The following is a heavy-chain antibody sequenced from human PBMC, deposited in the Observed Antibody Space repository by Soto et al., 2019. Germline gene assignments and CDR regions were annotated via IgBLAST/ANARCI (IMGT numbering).Heavy chain of an antibody. Sequence: QLQLQESGSGLVKPSQTLSLTCAVSGGSISSGGYSWSWIRQPPGKGLEWIGYIYHSGSTYYNPALKSRVTISVDRSKNQFPLKLSSVTAAATAVYYCASAGGLGAVAADYWGQGTLVTVSS. V-gene: IGHV4-30-2*01. J-gene: IGHJ4*02. CDR3: ASAGGLGAVAADY. CDR1: GGSISSGGYS. D-gene: IGHD6-19*01. CDR2: IYHSGST.